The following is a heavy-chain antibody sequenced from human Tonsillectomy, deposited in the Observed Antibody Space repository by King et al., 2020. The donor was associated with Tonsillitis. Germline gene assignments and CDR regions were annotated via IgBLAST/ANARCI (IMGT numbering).Heavy chain of an antibody. V-gene: IGHV3-73*02. CDR1: GFTFSGSA. J-gene: IGHJ4*02. Sequence: EVQLVESGGGLVQPGGSLKLSCAASGFTFSGSAMHWVRQASGKGLEWVGRIRSKGNNYATAYAASVKGRFNISRDDSKNTAYLQMKSLKTEDTAVYYCTSARGGAFDYWGQGTLVTVSS. CDR2: IRSKGNNYAT. CDR3: TSARGGAFDY. D-gene: IGHD1-26*01.